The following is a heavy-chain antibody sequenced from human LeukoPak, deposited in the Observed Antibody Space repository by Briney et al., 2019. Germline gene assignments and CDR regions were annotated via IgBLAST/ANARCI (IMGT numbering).Heavy chain of an antibody. Sequence: PGGSLRLSCAASGFTFSSYAMSWVRQAPGKGLEWVSVIYSGGSTYYADSVKGRFTISRDNSKNTLYLQMNSLRAEDTAVYYCARDHPRGYSNYVGYYYYYMDVWGKGTTVTVSS. CDR2: IYSGGST. CDR3: ARDHPRGYSNYVGYYYYYMDV. V-gene: IGHV3-53*01. J-gene: IGHJ6*03. CDR1: GFTFSSYA. D-gene: IGHD4-11*01.